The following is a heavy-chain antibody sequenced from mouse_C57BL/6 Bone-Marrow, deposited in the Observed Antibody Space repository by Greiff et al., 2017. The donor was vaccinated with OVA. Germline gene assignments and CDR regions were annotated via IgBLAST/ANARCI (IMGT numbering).Heavy chain of an antibody. Sequence: EVKLVESGGGLVQSGRSLRLSCATSGFTFSDFYMGWVRQAPGKGLEWIAASRNKANDYTTEYNASVKGLFIVSRHTSQSILYLQMIALRAEDTAISYCERDDYYWSFDVWGTGTAVTVSS. CDR2: SRNKANDYTT. J-gene: IGHJ1*03. CDR3: ERDDYYWSFDV. CDR1: GFTFSDFY. V-gene: IGHV7-1*01.